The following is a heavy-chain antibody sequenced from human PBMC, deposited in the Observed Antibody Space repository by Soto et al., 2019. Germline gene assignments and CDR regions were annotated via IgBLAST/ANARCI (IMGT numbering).Heavy chain of an antibody. Sequence: ASVNVSFKASGYTFTSYYMHWVRPAPGQGLEWMGIINPSGGSTSYAQKFQGRVTMTRDTSTSTVYMELSSLRSEDTAVYYCARDRPMGGIVLMVYAHNYYDYYGMDVWGQGTTVTVSS. J-gene: IGHJ6*02. V-gene: IGHV1-46*01. CDR2: INPSGGST. CDR3: ARDRPMGGIVLMVYAHNYYDYYGMDV. CDR1: GYTFTSYY. D-gene: IGHD2-8*01.